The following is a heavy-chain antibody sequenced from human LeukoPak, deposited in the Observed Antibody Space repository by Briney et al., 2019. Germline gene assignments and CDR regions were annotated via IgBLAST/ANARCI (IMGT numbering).Heavy chain of an antibody. V-gene: IGHV3-23*01. J-gene: IGHJ4*02. CDR2: ISGGGT. CDR3: ARHAWDY. CDR1: GFTFSAAD. Sequence: GGSLRLSSTASGFTFSAADMSWVRQAPGKGLEWVSAISGGGTNYADSVKGRFIISRDNSRNTLYLQMNSLRPEDTAVYFCARHAWDYWGQGTLVTVSS.